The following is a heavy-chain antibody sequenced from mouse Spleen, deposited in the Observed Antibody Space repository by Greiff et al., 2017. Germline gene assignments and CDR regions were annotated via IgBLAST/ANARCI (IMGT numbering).Heavy chain of an antibody. Sequence: DVMLVESGGGLVKLGGSLKLSCAASGFTFSSYAMSWVRQTPEKRLEWVATISSGGGNTYYPDSVKGRFTISRDNAKNTLYLQMSSLKSEDTAMYYCARQRTGTFYWYFDVWGAGTTVTVSS. V-gene: IGHV5-9*01. CDR1: GFTFSSYA. D-gene: IGHD4-1*01. CDR2: ISSGGGNT. J-gene: IGHJ1*01. CDR3: ARQRTGTFYWYFDV.